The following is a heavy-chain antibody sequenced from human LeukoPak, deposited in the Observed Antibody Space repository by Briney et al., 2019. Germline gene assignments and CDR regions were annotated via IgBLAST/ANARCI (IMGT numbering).Heavy chain of an antibody. V-gene: IGHV3-48*04. CDR2: ISSSGSTI. J-gene: IGHJ6*04. CDR3: AELGITMIGGV. Sequence: GGSLRLSCAASGFAFSTYSMIWVRQAPGKGLEWVSYISSSGSTIYYADSVKGRFTISRDNAKNSLYLQMNSLRAEDTAVYYCAELGITMIGGVWGKGTTVTISS. CDR1: GFAFSTYS. D-gene: IGHD3-10*02.